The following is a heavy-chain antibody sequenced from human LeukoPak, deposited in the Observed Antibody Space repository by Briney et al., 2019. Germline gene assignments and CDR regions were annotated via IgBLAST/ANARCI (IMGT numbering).Heavy chain of an antibody. V-gene: IGHV3-48*03. Sequence: GGSLRLSCAASGFSFSSYEMNWVRQAPGKGLEWLSYISSSGSSIHYVDSVKGRFTISRDNAKNSLYLQMNSLRHEDTALYYCARNRGYSFGYDGAAYWGQGTLVTVSS. J-gene: IGHJ4*02. D-gene: IGHD5-18*01. CDR3: ARNRGYSFGYDGAAY. CDR2: ISSSGSSI. CDR1: GFSFSSYE.